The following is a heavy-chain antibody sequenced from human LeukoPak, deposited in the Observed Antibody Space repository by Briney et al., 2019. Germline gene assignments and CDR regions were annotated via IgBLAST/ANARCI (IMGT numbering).Heavy chain of an antibody. CDR1: GGTFSSYA. CDR3: ARGNLRFGESYYYDYGMDV. Sequence: SVKVSCKASGGTFSSYAISWVRQAPGQGLEWRGGIIPIFGTANYAQKFQGRVTITADESTSTAYMELSSLRSEDTAVYYCARGNLRFGESYYYDYGMDVWGQGTTVTVSS. J-gene: IGHJ6*02. V-gene: IGHV1-69*13. CDR2: IIPIFGTA. D-gene: IGHD3-10*01.